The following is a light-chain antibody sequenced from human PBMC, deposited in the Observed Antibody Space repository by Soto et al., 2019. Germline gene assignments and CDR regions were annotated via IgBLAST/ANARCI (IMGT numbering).Light chain of an antibody. V-gene: IGKV1-13*02. CDR2: DAS. J-gene: IGKJ4*01. CDR1: QGIGSG. CDR3: QQFNTYPLT. Sequence: AIQLTQSPSSLSASVGDRVTITCRASQGIGSGLGWYQQKPGKAPKLLIYDASTLESGVPSRFGGSGSWTDFTLTISSLQPEDFATYYCQQFNTYPLTFGGGTKVEIE.